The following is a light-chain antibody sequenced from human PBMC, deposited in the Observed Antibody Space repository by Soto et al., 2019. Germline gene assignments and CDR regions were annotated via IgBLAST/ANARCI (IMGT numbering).Light chain of an antibody. V-gene: IGKV3-15*01. CDR3: QQYNNWPGT. CDR2: GAS. Sequence: EIVMTQSPATLAVSPGERATLSCRASQSISRNLAWYQQKPGQAPRLLIYGASTRATGIPARFSGSGSGTEFTLTISSLQSEDCALYYCQQYNNWPGTFGQGTKVDI. J-gene: IGKJ1*01. CDR1: QSISRN.